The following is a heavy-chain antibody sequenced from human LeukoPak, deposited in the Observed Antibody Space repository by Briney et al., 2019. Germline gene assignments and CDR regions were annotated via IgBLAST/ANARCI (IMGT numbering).Heavy chain of an antibody. D-gene: IGHD3-10*01. Sequence: SETLSPTCNVSGGSISSEYWSWIRQPPGKGLEWIAYIYYSGSTNYNPSLESRVTISLGTSKKQFSLQLTSVTAADTAVYYCARSVGSGSYYGMDVWGQGTTVTVSS. CDR3: ARSVGSGSYYGMDV. CDR1: GGSISSEY. J-gene: IGHJ6*02. V-gene: IGHV4-59*01. CDR2: IYYSGST.